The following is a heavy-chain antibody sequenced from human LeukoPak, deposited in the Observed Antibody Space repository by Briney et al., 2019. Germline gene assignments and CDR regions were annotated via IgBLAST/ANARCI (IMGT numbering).Heavy chain of an antibody. CDR2: ISYDGSNK. CDR1: GFTFSSYA. J-gene: IGHJ6*02. V-gene: IGHV3-30*04. CDR3: AREGVFDWFYYYYGMDV. Sequence: GGSLRLSCAASGFTFSSYAMHWVRQAPGKGLEWVAIISYDGSNKYYADSVKGRFTISRDNSKNTLYLQMNSLRAEDTAVYYCAREGVFDWFYYYYGMDVWGQGTTVTVSS. D-gene: IGHD3-9*01.